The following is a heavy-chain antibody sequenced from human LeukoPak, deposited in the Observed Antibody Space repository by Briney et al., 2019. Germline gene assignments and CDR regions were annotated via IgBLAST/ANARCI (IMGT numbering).Heavy chain of an antibody. CDR1: GGPHRRFY. CDR2: IFYTGST. CDR3: ASGYGNSPVGY. Sequence: KPSETLSLPCTVSGGPHRRFYWGWIPQPPREGAEGIGYIFYTGSTNYNPSLKSRVSISVDTSKSQFSLKLSSVTAADTAVYYCASGYGNSPVGYWGQGTLVTVSS. D-gene: IGHD2-15*01. J-gene: IGHJ4*02. V-gene: IGHV4-59*01.